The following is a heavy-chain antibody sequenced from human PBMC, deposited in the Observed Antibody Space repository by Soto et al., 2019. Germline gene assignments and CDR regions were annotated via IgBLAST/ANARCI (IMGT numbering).Heavy chain of an antibody. V-gene: IGHV3-23*01. J-gene: IGHJ6*02. D-gene: IGHD2-15*01. CDR1: EITFSSDA. CDR2: VSGNGEGT. Sequence: GSLRLTCAASEITFSSDAMSCVRQAPGKERQEVSAVSGNGEGTYYADSVKGRFTISRDISKNTLYLQMNTLDTADTAVYYCAKARGCSGGSCYLVASSYYYGMDAWGQGTTVTVSS. CDR3: AKARGCSGGSCYLVASSYYYGMDA.